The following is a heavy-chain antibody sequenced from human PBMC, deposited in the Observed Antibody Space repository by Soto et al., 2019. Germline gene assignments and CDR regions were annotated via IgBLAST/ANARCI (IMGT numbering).Heavy chain of an antibody. CDR2: AYYSGDT. J-gene: IGHJ5*02. CDR1: GGSISSSSYY. V-gene: IGHV4-61*01. CDR3: ARDRSTYGGGGTGEVKENWFDP. D-gene: IGHD2-8*01. Sequence: SETLSLTCTVSGGSISSSSYYWSWIRQPPGKGLEWIGYAYYSGDTGYNPSLQSRVTMAVDTSKNQVSLKLTSVTAADTAVYYCARDRSTYGGGGTGEVKENWFDPWGQGALVTVSS.